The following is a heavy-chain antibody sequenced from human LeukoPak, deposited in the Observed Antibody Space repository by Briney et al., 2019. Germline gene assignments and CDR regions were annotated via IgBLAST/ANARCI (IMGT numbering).Heavy chain of an antibody. D-gene: IGHD4-23*01. V-gene: IGHV3-66*01. CDR1: GFTVRSNY. J-gene: IGHJ4*02. CDR3: ARDPGGNNAY. CDR2: IFNDGST. Sequence: GGSLRLSCAASGFTVRSNYMSWVRQAPGKGLEWVSLIFNDGSTYYADSVKARFTISRDNSMDTLYLQMNSLRVEDTAVYYCARDPGGNNAYWGQGTLVTVSS.